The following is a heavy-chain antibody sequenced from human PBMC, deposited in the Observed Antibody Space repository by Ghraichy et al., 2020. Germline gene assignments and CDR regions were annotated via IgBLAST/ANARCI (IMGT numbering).Heavy chain of an antibody. Sequence: SVKVSCKASGGTFSSYAISWVRQAPGQGLEWMGRINPILGIANYAQKFQGRVSITADESKSTAYMELSSLRSEDTAVYYCAREPENGGDYYDYGMDVWGQVTTVTVSS. CDR3: AREPENGGDYYDYGMDV. V-gene: IGHV1-69*10. CDR2: INPILGIA. CDR1: GGTFSSYA. J-gene: IGHJ6*02. D-gene: IGHD3-16*01.